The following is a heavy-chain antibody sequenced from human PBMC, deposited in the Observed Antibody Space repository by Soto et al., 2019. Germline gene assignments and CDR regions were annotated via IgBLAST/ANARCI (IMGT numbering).Heavy chain of an antibody. CDR1: GYTFTGYY. Sequence: ASVKVSCKASGYTFTGYYMHWVRQAPGQGLEWMGWINPNSGGTNYAQKFQGRVTMTRDTSISTAYMELSRLRSDDTAAYYCAREGYCSGGSCQNRYNWFDPWGQGTLVTVSS. CDR2: INPNSGGT. J-gene: IGHJ5*02. D-gene: IGHD2-15*01. V-gene: IGHV1-2*02. CDR3: AREGYCSGGSCQNRYNWFDP.